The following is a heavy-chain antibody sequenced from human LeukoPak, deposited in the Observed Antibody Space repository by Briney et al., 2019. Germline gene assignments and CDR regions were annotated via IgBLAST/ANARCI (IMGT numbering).Heavy chain of an antibody. V-gene: IGHV4-59*01. CDR2: IYSSGST. CDR1: GGSISSYH. CDR3: ARGSRYYDFWSAYSTGDSYYYYYMDV. D-gene: IGHD3-3*01. J-gene: IGHJ6*03. Sequence: SETLSLTCTVSGGSISSYHWSWIRQPPGKGLECIGYIYSSGSTNYNPSLKSRVTISVDTSKNQFSLKLSSVTAADTAVYYCARGSRYYDFWSAYSTGDSYYYYYMDVWGKGTTVTVSS.